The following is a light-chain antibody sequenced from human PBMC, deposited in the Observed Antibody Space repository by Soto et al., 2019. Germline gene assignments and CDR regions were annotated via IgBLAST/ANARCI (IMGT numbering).Light chain of an antibody. CDR3: QQYNNWPPWT. CDR2: GAS. Sequence: EIVMTQSPATLSVSPGEGATLSCRASQSVSSSLAWYQQKPGQAPRLLIHGASTRATGIPARFSGSGSGTDFTLTISSLQSEDFAVYYCQQYNNWPPWTFGQGTKVEIK. V-gene: IGKV3-15*01. CDR1: QSVSSS. J-gene: IGKJ1*01.